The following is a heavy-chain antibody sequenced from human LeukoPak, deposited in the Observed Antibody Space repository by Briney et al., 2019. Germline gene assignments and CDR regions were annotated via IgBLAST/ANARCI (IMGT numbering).Heavy chain of an antibody. D-gene: IGHD3-10*01. J-gene: IGHJ4*02. V-gene: IGHV1-24*01. CDR2: FDPEDGET. Sequence: ASVQVSCKVSGYTLTELSVHWVRQAPGKGLEWMGGFDPEDGETIYAQKFQGRVTMTEDTSTDTAYMELSSLRSEDTAVYYCATALVLWFGEERALFDYWGQGTLVTVSS. CDR3: ATALVLWFGEERALFDY. CDR1: GYTLTELS.